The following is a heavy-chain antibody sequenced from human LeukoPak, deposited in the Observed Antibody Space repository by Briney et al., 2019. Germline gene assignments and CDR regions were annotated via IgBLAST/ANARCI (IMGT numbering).Heavy chain of an antibody. Sequence: PGGSLRLSCAASGFTFSSYAMHWVRQAPGKGLEYVSAISSNGGSTYYANSVKGRFTISRDNSKNTLYMQMNSLRAEDTAVYYCAKVINSGYYYYFDYWGQGTLVTVSS. V-gene: IGHV3-64*01. CDR1: GFTFSSYA. D-gene: IGHD3-22*01. J-gene: IGHJ4*02. CDR3: AKVINSGYYYYFDY. CDR2: ISSNGGST.